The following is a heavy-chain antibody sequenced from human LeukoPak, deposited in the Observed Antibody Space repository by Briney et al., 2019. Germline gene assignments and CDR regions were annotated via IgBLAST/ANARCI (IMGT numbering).Heavy chain of an antibody. Sequence: GGSLRLSCAASGFTFSSYSMNWVRQAPGKGLGWVSSISSSSSYIYYADSVKGRFTISRDNSKNTLYLQMNSLRAEDTAVYYCAKVRIAAAPSSFDYWGQGTLVTVSS. V-gene: IGHV3-21*04. CDR1: GFTFSSYS. D-gene: IGHD6-13*01. J-gene: IGHJ4*02. CDR2: ISSSSSYI. CDR3: AKVRIAAAPSSFDY.